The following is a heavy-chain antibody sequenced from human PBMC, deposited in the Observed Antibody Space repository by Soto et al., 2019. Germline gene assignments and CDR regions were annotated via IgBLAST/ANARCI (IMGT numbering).Heavy chain of an antibody. J-gene: IGHJ3*02. CDR1: GGSISSGGYY. Sequence: QVQLQESGPGLVKPSQTLSLTCTVSGGSISSGGYYWSWIRQHPGKGLEWIGYLYYSGSTYYIPSLQSRVTISVDTSKNQFSLKLSSVTAADTAVYYCARDKEGRVFDIWGQGTMVTVSS. CDR3: ARDKEGRVFDI. V-gene: IGHV4-31*03. CDR2: LYYSGST.